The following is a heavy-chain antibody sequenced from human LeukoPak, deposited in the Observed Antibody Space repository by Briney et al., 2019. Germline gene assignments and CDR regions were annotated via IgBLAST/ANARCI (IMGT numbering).Heavy chain of an antibody. CDR3: ARGHCSSTSCYTHGFDP. V-gene: IGHV4-59*01. CDR2: IYYSGST. J-gene: IGHJ5*02. Sequence: SETLSLTCTVSGGSISSYYWSWIRQPPGKGLEWIGYIYYSGSTNYNPPLKSRVTISVDTSKNQFSLKLSSVTAADTAVYYCARGHCSSTSCYTHGFDPWGQGTLVTVSS. D-gene: IGHD2-2*02. CDR1: GGSISSYY.